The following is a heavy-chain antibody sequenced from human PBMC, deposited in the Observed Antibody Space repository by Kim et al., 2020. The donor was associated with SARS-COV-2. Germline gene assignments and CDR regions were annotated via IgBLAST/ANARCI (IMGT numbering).Heavy chain of an antibody. D-gene: IGHD6-13*01. J-gene: IGHJ5*02. CDR2: INHSGST. V-gene: IGHV4-34*01. Sequence: SETLSLTCAVYGGSFSGYYWSWIRQPPGKGLEWIGEINHSGSTNYNPSLKSRVTISVDTSKNQFSLKLSSVTAADTAVYYCARPWYSSSWSPPDRFDPWGQGTLVTVSS. CDR3: ARPWYSSSWSPPDRFDP. CDR1: GGSFSGYY.